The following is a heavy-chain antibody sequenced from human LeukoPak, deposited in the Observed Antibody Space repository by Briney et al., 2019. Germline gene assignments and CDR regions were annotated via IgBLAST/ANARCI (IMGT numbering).Heavy chain of an antibody. CDR1: GYTFTNYG. J-gene: IGHJ4*02. D-gene: IGHD7-27*01. V-gene: IGHV1-2*06. CDR2: LNPNNGYT. CDR3: ARDLSSTSNREFDS. Sequence: ASVKVSCKASGYTFTNYGLSWVRQAPGQGLEWMGRLNPNNGYTFYTEEFQGRVTMSRDTSISTAYMELSRLTSDDTALYYCARDLSSTSNREFDSWGQGTLVTVSS.